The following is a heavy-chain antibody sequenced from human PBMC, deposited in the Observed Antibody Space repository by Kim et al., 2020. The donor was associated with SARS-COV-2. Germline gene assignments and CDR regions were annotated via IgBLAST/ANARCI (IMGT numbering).Heavy chain of an antibody. V-gene: IGHV3-7*03. CDR2: IRPAGRGK. CDR1: GFTFSTYW. Sequence: GGSLRLSCVASGFTFSTYWMNWVRQAPGKGLEWMSGIRPAGRGKNYVDSVKGRFTSSRDNGKNSLYLQMNNLRVEDTAVYYCMGSGYWGQGALVTVSS. D-gene: IGHD1-26*01. J-gene: IGHJ1*01. CDR3: MGSGY.